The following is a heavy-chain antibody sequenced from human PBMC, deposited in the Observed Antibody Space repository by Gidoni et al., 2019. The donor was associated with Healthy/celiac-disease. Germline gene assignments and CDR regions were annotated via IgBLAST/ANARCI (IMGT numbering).Heavy chain of an antibody. J-gene: IGHJ4*02. V-gene: IGHV3-30*18. Sequence: QVQLVESGGGVVQPRRSLRLSCAASRFTFSSDCMHWVRQAPGKVLEWVAVISYDGSNKYYADSVQGRFTISIDNSKNTLYLQMNSLRDEDTAVYYCAKDVRGVKGGFWSGYPTFDYWGQGTLVTVSS. CDR1: RFTFSSDC. CDR2: ISYDGSNK. D-gene: IGHD3-3*01. CDR3: AKDVRGVKGGFWSGYPTFDY.